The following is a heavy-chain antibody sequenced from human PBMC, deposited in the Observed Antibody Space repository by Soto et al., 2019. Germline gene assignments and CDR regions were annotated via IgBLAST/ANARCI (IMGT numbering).Heavy chain of an antibody. D-gene: IGHD5-18*01. CDR1: GFTFSSYG. CDR3: ARELSGTAMVTAAFDY. V-gene: IGHV3-33*01. Sequence: GVSLRLSCAASGFTFSSYGMHWVRQAPGKGLEWVAVIWYDGSNKYYADSVKGRFTISRDNSKNTLYLQMNSLRAEDTAVYYCARELSGTAMVTAAFDYWGQGTLVTVSS. J-gene: IGHJ4*02. CDR2: IWYDGSNK.